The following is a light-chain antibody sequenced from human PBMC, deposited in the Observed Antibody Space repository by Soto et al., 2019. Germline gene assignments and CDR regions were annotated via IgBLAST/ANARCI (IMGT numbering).Light chain of an antibody. CDR3: QQRSNWPHT. V-gene: IGKV3-11*01. CDR1: QSVSSY. CDR2: DAS. J-gene: IGKJ2*01. Sequence: EIVLTQSPATLSLSPGERATLSCRASQSVSSYLAWYPHKPGQAPRLLIYDASNRATGIPARFSGSGSGTDFTLTISSLEPEDFAVYYCQQRSNWPHTFGPGTKLEIK.